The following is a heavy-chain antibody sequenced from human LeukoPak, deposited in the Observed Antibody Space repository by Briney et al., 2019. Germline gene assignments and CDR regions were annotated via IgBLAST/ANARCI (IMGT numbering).Heavy chain of an antibody. V-gene: IGHV3-33*01. CDR1: GFTFSSYG. CDR3: ARDTDYGGVDY. J-gene: IGHJ4*02. CDR2: IWYDGSNK. Sequence: AGGSLRLSCAASGFTFSSYGMHWVRQAPGKGLEWVAVIWYDGSNKYYADSEKGRFTISRDNSKNTLYLQMNSLRAEDTAVYYCARDTDYGGVDYWGQGTLVTVSS. D-gene: IGHD4-23*01.